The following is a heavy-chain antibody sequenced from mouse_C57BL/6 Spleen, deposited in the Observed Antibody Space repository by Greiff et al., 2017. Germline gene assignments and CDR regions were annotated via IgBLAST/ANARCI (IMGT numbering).Heavy chain of an antibody. J-gene: IGHJ3*01. CDR3: APGFYGWFAY. V-gene: IGHV1-82*01. CDR1: GYAFSSSW. Sequence: VKLMESGPELVKPGASVKISCKASGYAFSSSWMNWVKQRPGKGLEWIGWIYPGDGDTNYNGKLKGKATWTADKSSSTAYMQLSSLTSEYSAVYFSAPGFYGWFAYWGQGTLVTVSA. CDR2: IYPGDGDT. D-gene: IGHD1-1*01.